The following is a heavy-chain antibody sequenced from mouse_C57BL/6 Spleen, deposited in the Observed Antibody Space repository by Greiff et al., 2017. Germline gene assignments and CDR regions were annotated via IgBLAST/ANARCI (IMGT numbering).Heavy chain of an antibody. CDR3: ARTLYYGSRAYAMDY. D-gene: IGHD1-1*01. Sequence: QVQLKESGPGLVQPSQSLSITCTVSGFSLTSYGVHWVRQSPGKGLEWLGVIWSGGSTDYNAAFISRLSISKDNSKSQVFFKMNSLQADDTAIYYCARTLYYGSRAYAMDYWGQGTSVTVSS. J-gene: IGHJ4*01. V-gene: IGHV2-2*01. CDR1: GFSLTSYG. CDR2: IWSGGST.